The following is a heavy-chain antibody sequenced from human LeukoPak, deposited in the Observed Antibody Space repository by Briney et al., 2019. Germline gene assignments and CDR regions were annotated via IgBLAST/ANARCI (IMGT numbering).Heavy chain of an antibody. CDR1: GFTVSSNY. CDR2: IKQDGSEK. J-gene: IGHJ4*02. D-gene: IGHD4-17*01. Sequence: GGSLRLSCAASGFTVSSNYMSWVRQAPGKGLEWVANIKQDGSEKYYVDSVKGRFTISRDNAKNSLYLQMNSLRAEDTAVYYCARDLRADGEIDYWGQGTLVTVSS. V-gene: IGHV3-7*01. CDR3: ARDLRADGEIDY.